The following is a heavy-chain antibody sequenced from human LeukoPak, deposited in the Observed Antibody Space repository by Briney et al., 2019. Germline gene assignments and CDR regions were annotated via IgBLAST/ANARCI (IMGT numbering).Heavy chain of an antibody. V-gene: IGHV3-23*01. J-gene: IGHJ4*02. D-gene: IGHD3-9*01. CDR3: TTDYYDILTGYPVDY. CDR2: ISGSGGST. Sequence: PGGTLRLSCVASGFTFSSYGMSWVRQAPGKGLEWVSTISGSGGSTYYADSVKGRFTISRDNSKNTLYLQMNSLKTEDTAMYYCTTDYYDILTGYPVDYWGQGTLVTVSS. CDR1: GFTFSSYG.